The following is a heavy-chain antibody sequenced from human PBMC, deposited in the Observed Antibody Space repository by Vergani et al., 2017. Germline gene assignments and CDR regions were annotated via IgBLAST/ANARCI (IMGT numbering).Heavy chain of an antibody. J-gene: IGHJ6*03. CDR1: GGSISSSSYY. CDR3: ASLGYCSSTSCWDRWGYYYYYYMDV. V-gene: IGHV4-39*01. Sequence: QLQLQESGPGLVKPSETLSLTCTVSGGSISSSSYYWGWIRQPPGKGLEWIGSIYYSGSTYYNPSLKSRVTISVDTSKNQFSLKLSSVTAADTAVYYCASLGYCSSTSCWDRWGYYYYYYMDVWGKGTTVTVSS. D-gene: IGHD2-2*03. CDR2: IYYSGST.